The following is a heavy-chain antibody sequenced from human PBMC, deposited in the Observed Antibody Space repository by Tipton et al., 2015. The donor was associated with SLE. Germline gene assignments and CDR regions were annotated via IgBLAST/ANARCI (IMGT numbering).Heavy chain of an antibody. J-gene: IGHJ4*02. D-gene: IGHD4/OR15-4a*01. CDR2: IYTTGSA. CDR1: GGSISSGSYY. Sequence: TLSLTCTVSGGSISSGSYYWTWIRQPAGKGLEWIGHIYTTGSANYNPSLKSRVGISVDNPKNQFSLKLTSVTAADTAVYYCARASDYGRTFDSWGQGTLVTVSS. CDR3: ARASDYGRTFDS. V-gene: IGHV4-61*09.